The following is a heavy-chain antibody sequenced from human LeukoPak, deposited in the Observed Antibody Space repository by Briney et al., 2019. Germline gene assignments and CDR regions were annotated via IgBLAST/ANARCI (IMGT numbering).Heavy chain of an antibody. V-gene: IGHV3-21*01. J-gene: IGHJ4*02. CDR1: GFTFSSYG. D-gene: IGHD5-24*01. CDR2: ISSSSSYI. Sequence: PGRSLRLSCAASGFTFSSYGMHWVRQAPGKGLEWVSSISSSSSYIYYADSVKGRFTISRDNAKNSLYLQMNSLRAEDTAVYYCARAHFREMATLYYFDYWGQGTLVTVSS. CDR3: ARAHFREMATLYYFDY.